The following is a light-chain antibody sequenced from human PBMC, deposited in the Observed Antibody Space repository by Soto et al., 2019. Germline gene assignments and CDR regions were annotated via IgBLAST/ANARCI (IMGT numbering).Light chain of an antibody. CDR1: SFNIGAGYD. CDR3: QAYDNALGSSEA. J-gene: IGLJ2*01. CDR2: ANN. V-gene: IGLV1-40*03. Sequence: QSALTQPPSVSGAPGQRVTISCTGSSFNIGAGYDVHWYQQFPGTAPKLLIYANNNRPSGVPERFSGSRSGASASLAITGLQAEDEADYYCQAYDNALGSSEAFGGGTKVTV.